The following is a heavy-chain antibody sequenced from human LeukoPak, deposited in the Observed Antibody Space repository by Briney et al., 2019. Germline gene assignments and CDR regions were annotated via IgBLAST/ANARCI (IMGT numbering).Heavy chain of an antibody. J-gene: IGHJ6*02. CDR3: ARDQGWLRPGTYYYYYYGMDV. Sequence: SETLSLTCTVSGGSISSYYWCWIRQPPGKGLEWIGYIYCSGSTNYNPSLKSRVTISVDTSKNQFSLKLSSVTAADTAVYYCARDQGWLRPGTYYYYYYGMDVWGQGTTVTVSS. CDR1: GGSISSYY. CDR2: IYCSGST. D-gene: IGHD5-12*01. V-gene: IGHV4-59*01.